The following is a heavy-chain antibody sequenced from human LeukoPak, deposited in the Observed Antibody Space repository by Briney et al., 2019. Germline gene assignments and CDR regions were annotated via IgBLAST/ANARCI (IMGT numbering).Heavy chain of an antibody. V-gene: IGHV1-69*13. D-gene: IGHD3-3*01. J-gene: IGHJ5*02. CDR2: LIPIFGTA. Sequence: SVKFSCKDSGGTFSSYAISWVRPAPGQGLEWMGGLIPIFGTANYAQKFQGRVTITADESTSTAYMELSSLRSEDTAVYYCARGGRFLEWLSDWFDPWGQGTLVTVSS. CDR3: ARGGRFLEWLSDWFDP. CDR1: GGTFSSYA.